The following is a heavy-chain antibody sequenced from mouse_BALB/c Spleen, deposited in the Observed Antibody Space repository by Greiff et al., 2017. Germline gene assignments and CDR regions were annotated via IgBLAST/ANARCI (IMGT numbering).Heavy chain of an antibody. J-gene: IGHJ3*01. CDR3: ASRYDGAY. V-gene: IGHV5-9-1*01. CDR1: GFTFSSYA. D-gene: IGHD2-14*01. Sequence: DVMLVESGGGLVKPGGSLKLSCAASGFTFSSYAMSWVRQTPEKRLEWVATISSGGSYTYYPDSVKGRFTISRDNAKNTLYLQMSSLRSEDTAMYYCASRYDGAYWGQGTLVTVSA. CDR2: ISSGGSYT.